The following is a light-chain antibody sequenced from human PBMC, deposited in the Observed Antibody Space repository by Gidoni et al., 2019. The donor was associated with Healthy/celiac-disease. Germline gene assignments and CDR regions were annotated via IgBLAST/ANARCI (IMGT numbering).Light chain of an antibody. V-gene: IGLV3-19*01. Sequence: SSERTQDPAVSVALGQTVRITCQGDSLRSYYASWYQQKPGQAPVLVIYGKNNRPSGIPDRFSGSSSGTTASLTITGAQAEDEADYYCNSRDSSGNHWVFGGGTKLTVL. J-gene: IGLJ3*02. CDR2: GKN. CDR3: NSRDSSGNHWV. CDR1: SLRSYY.